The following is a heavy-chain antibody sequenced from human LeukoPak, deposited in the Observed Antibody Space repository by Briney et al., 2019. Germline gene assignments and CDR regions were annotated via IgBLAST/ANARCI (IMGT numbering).Heavy chain of an antibody. V-gene: IGHV1-69*04. D-gene: IGHD6-13*01. J-gene: IGHJ5*02. CDR1: GGTFSTYA. CDR2: ISPILGVA. CDR3: ARDPCGYGRACYWLDP. Sequence: SVKVSCKASGGTFSTYAINWVRQAPGQGLEWMGRISPILGVANYAQKIQGRVTITADKSTTTAYMELNSLRSEDTAVYYCARDPCGYGRACYWLDPWGQGTLVTVSS.